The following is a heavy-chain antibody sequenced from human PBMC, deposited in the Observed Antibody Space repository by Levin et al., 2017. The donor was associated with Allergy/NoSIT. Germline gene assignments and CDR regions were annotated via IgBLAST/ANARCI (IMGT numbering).Heavy chain of an antibody. Sequence: SLKISCAASGFTFDDYAMHWVRQAPGKGLEWVSGISWNSGSIGYADSVKGRFTISRDNAKNSLSLQMNSLRTEDTALYYCARDNIGLPDALDIWGQGTMVIVSS. D-gene: IGHD3-10*01. CDR2: ISWNSGSI. CDR1: GFTFDDYA. V-gene: IGHV3-9*01. J-gene: IGHJ3*02. CDR3: ARDNIGLPDALDI.